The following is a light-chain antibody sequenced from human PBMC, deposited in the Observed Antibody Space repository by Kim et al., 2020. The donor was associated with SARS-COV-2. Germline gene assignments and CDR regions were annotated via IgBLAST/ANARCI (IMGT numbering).Light chain of an antibody. J-gene: IGLJ2*01. V-gene: IGLV2-8*01. CDR2: EVN. CDR1: SSDVGGYIY. Sequence: GQSGTLSCTGTSSDVGGYIYVSWYQQHPGKAPKLMIYEVNKPSGVPDRFSGSKSGNTASLTVSGLQAEDEADYDCTSYAGSNNFVVFGGGTQLTVL. CDR3: TSYAGSNNFVV.